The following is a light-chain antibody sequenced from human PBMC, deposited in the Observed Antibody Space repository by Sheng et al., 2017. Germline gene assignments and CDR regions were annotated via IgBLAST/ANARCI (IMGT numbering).Light chain of an antibody. CDR3: QSYDSSLGRV. CDR1: NSNIGAGYN. Sequence: QSVLTQPPSVSGAPGQRVTISCTGSNSNIGAGYNVHWYQQLPGAAPKLLIYVDNNRPSGVPDRFSGSKSGASASLAITGLQAADEADYFCQSYDSSLGRVFGGGTKLTVL. J-gene: IGLJ3*02. CDR2: VDN. V-gene: IGLV1-40*01.